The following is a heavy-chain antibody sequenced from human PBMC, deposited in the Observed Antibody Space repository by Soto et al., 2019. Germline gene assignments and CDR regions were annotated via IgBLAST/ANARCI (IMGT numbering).Heavy chain of an antibody. J-gene: IGHJ4*02. CDR1: GFTFSSYG. Sequence: QVQLVESGGGVVQPGRSLRLSCAASGFTFSSYGMYWVRQAPGKGLEWVAVISYDGSNKYYADSVKGRFTISRDNSKNTLYLQMNSLRAEDTAVYYCAKEDYGDYGLFDYWGQGTLVTVSS. V-gene: IGHV3-30*18. CDR3: AKEDYGDYGLFDY. CDR2: ISYDGSNK. D-gene: IGHD4-17*01.